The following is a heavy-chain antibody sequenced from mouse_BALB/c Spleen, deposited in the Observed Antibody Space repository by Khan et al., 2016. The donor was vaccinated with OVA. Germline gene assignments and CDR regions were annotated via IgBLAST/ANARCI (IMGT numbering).Heavy chain of an antibody. V-gene: IGHV1-77*01. D-gene: IGHD1-2*01. Sequence: QVQLQQSGAELARPGASVKLSCKASGYTFTDYYINWVKQRTGQGLEWIGEISPGSGDTYYNEMFKGKATLTADKSSSTAYLQPSSLTSEASADYCCARRNCSGYTVAYWGQGTLVTVSA. CDR2: ISPGSGDT. J-gene: IGHJ3*01. CDR1: GYTFTDYY. CDR3: ARRNCSGYTVAY.